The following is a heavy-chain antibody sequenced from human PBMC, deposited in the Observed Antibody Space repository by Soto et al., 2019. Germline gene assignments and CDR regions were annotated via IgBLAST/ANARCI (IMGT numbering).Heavy chain of an antibody. J-gene: IGHJ6*02. Sequence: QVQLVESGGGVVQPGRSLRLSCAASGFTFSNYGMHWVRQAPGKGLEWVAVILNDGSNRYHADSVKDRFTISRDNSKNTLYLHMISLGAAAAAVSYCARDVEFSGHGMDVWGQGTTVTVS. CDR3: ARDVEFSGHGMDV. CDR2: ILNDGSNR. V-gene: IGHV3-33*01. CDR1: GFTFSNYG. D-gene: IGHD3-10*01.